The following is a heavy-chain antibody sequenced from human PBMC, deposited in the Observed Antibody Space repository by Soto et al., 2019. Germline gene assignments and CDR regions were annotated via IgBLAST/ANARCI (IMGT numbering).Heavy chain of an antibody. V-gene: IGHV1-18*01. D-gene: IGHD3-22*01. CDR1: GYTFTSYG. J-gene: IGHJ3*02. CDR2: ISAYNGNT. CDR3: ATILDDYYDSSGYYPSGAFDI. Sequence: ASVKVSCKASGYTFTSYGISWVRQAPGQGLEWMGWISAYNGNTNYAQKLQGRVTMTTDTSTSTAYMELRSLRSDDTAVYYCATILDDYYDSSGYYPSGAFDIWGQGTMVTVSS.